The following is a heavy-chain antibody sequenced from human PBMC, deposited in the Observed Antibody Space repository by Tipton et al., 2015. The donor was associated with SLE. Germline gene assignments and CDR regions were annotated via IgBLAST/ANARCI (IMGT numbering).Heavy chain of an antibody. Sequence: TLSLTCTVSGASISSSSYYWSWIRQPAGKGLEWIGRIFTSGNTNYNPSLKSRVTISVDTSKNQFSLMLSSVTAADTAVYYCAREYSSVDYWGQGTLVTVSS. V-gene: IGHV4-61*02. D-gene: IGHD5-18*01. CDR1: GASISSSSYY. CDR3: AREYSSVDY. CDR2: IFTSGNT. J-gene: IGHJ4*02.